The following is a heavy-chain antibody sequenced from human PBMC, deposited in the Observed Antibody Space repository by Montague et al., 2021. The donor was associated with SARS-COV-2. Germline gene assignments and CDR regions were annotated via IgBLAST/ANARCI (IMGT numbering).Heavy chain of an antibody. J-gene: IGHJ2*01. CDR2: IYYSGST. CDR1: GGSISSDGYY. CDR3: AGVLGGYCSGGSCYRGWYFDL. V-gene: IGHV4-31*03. D-gene: IGHD2-15*01. Sequence: TLSLTCTVSGGSISSDGYYWSWIRQHPGKGLEWIGYIYYSGSTYYNPSLKSRVTISVDTSKNQFSLKLSSVTAADTAVYYCAGVLGGYCSGGSCYRGWYFDLWGRGTLVTVSP.